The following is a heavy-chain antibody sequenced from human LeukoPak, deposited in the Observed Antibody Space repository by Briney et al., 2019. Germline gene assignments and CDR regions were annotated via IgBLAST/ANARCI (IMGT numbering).Heavy chain of an antibody. CDR3: AKDPHYYGSGSYYKAVDY. CDR2: IRYDGSDK. CDR1: GFTFSSYG. V-gene: IGHV3-30*02. D-gene: IGHD3-10*01. J-gene: IGHJ4*02. Sequence: GGSLRPSCAASGFTFSSYGIHWVRQAPGKGLEWVAFIRYDGSDKYYADSVKGRFTISRDNSKNTLYLQMNSLRAEDTAVYYCAKDPHYYGSGSYYKAVDYWGQGTLVTVSS.